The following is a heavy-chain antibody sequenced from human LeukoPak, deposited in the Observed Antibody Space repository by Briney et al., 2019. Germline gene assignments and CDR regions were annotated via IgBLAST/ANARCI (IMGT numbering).Heavy chain of an antibody. J-gene: IGHJ6*02. CDR3: AREIRETVVTRHYYYGIDV. CDR1: GFTFGTYD. CDR2: IGTGDDT. D-gene: IGHD2-15*01. Sequence: GSLRLSCAASGFTFGTYDMHWVRQVTGKGLEWVSAIGTGDDTYYLGSVKGRFTISRENAKNVLYLQMSSLRAEDTAVYYCAREIRETVVTRHYYYGIDVWGQGTTVTVSS. V-gene: IGHV3-13*01.